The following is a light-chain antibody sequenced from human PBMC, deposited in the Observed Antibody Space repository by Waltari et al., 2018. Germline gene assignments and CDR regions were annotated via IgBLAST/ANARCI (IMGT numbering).Light chain of an antibody. CDR1: QSVNNK. J-gene: IGKJ4*01. CDR3: QQYSDLPLT. CDR2: DAS. Sequence: EIVMTQSPATLSVSPGERVTLSCRASQSVNNKLAWYQQKPGQAPRLLIYDASTRATGIPTSFSGSGSGTEFTITISSLQSEDFAVYYCQQYSDLPLTFGGGTKVEIK. V-gene: IGKV3-15*01.